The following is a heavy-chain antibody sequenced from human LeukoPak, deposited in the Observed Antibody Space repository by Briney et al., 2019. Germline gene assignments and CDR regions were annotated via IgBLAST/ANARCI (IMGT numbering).Heavy chain of an antibody. CDR3: ARDAAAADS. J-gene: IGHJ4*02. V-gene: IGHV3-7*01. CDR1: GFTFSHYW. Sequence: GGSLRLSCAASGFTFSHYWMSWVRQAPGKGLEWVANINQDGGDEYYVDSVKGRSTISRDNAKNSLYLQMNSLRAEDTAMYYCARDAAAADSWGQGTLVTVSS. D-gene: IGHD6-13*01. CDR2: INQDGGDE.